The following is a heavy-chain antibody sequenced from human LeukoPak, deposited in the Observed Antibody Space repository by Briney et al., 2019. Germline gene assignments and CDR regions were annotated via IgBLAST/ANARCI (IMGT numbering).Heavy chain of an antibody. CDR1: GFIFSSYW. CDR2: ISYSGGT. V-gene: IGHV4-4*02. J-gene: IGHJ6*03. Sequence: GSLRLSCAASGFIFSSYWMSWVRQPPGKGLEWIGSISYSGGTYYNPSLKSRVTISVDTSTNHFSLRLSSVSAADTAVYYCARETWIAAAGYYYYMDVWGKGTTVTVSS. CDR3: ARETWIAAAGYYYYMDV. D-gene: IGHD6-13*01.